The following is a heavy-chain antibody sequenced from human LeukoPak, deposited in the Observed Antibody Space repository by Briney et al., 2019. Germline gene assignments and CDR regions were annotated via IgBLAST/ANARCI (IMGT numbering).Heavy chain of an antibody. CDR3: ARGKTTAFDP. D-gene: IGHD1-7*01. Sequence: PGGSLRLSCAASGFTFSRYSMNWVRQAPGKGLEWVSSISSSSSYIYYADSVKGRFTISRDNAKNSLYLQMNSLRAEDTAVYYCARGKTTAFDPWGQGTLVTVSS. CDR1: GFTFSRYS. J-gene: IGHJ5*02. CDR2: ISSSSSYI. V-gene: IGHV3-21*01.